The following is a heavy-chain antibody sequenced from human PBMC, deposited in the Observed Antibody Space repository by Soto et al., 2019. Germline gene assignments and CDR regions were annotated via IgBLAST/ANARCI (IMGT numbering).Heavy chain of an antibody. CDR3: ASIAAAGIRGWFDP. D-gene: IGHD6-13*01. V-gene: IGHV1-69*13. Sequence: ASVKVSCKASGGTFSSYAISWVQQAPGQGLEWMGGIIPIFGTANYAQKFQGRVTITADESTSTAYMELSSLRSEDTAVYYCASIAAAGIRGWFDPWGQGTPVTVSS. J-gene: IGHJ5*02. CDR2: IIPIFGTA. CDR1: GGTFSSYA.